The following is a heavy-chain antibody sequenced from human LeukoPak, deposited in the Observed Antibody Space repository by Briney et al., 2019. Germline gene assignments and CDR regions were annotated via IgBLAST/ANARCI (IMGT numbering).Heavy chain of an antibody. D-gene: IGHD5-12*01. Sequence: GGSLRLSCAASGFTFSDYYMSWIRQAPGKGLEWVSYISSSGSTIYYADSVKGRFTISRDNAKNSLYLQMNSLRAEDTAVYYCASPLAEGHSGYDNYGMDVWGQGTTVTVSS. CDR2: ISSSGSTI. V-gene: IGHV3-11*01. CDR3: ASPLAEGHSGYDNYGMDV. CDR1: GFTFSDYY. J-gene: IGHJ6*02.